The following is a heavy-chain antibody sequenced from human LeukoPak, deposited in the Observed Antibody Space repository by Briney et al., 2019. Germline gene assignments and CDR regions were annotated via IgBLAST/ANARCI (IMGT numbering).Heavy chain of an antibody. D-gene: IGHD2-8*01. CDR1: GGSISSGGYS. CDR2: IYYSGST. Sequence: SETLSLTCTVSGGSISSGGYSWSWIRQHPGKGLEWIGYIYYSGSTYYNPSLKSRVTISVDTSKNQFSLKLSSVTAADTAVYYCARDAVYDAFDIWGQGTMVTVSS. CDR3: ARDAVYDAFDI. V-gene: IGHV4-31*03. J-gene: IGHJ3*02.